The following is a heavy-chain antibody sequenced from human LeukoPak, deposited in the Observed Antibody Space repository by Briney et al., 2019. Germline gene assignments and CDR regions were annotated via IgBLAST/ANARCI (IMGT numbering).Heavy chain of an antibody. D-gene: IGHD1-26*01. V-gene: IGHV3-21*04. Sequence: GGSLRLSCAASGFTFISYSMNWVRQAPGKGLEWVSSISSSSSYIYYADSVKGRFTISRDNAKNSLYLQMNSLRAEDTAIYYCVRDRGTYRPIDYWGQGTLVTVSS. CDR1: GFTFISYS. J-gene: IGHJ4*02. CDR2: ISSSSSYI. CDR3: VRDRGTYRPIDY.